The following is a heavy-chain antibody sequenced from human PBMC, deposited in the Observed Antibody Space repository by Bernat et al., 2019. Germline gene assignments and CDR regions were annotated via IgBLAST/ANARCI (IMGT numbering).Heavy chain of an antibody. J-gene: IGHJ4*02. V-gene: IGHV3-30*18. D-gene: IGHD6-6*01. CDR2: ISYDETNK. CDR1: GFTFSSYA. CDR3: AKGGDYSSSGFDY. Sequence: VQLLESGGGLVQPGGSLRLSCAASGFTFSSYAMSWVRQAPGKGLEWVATISYDETNKYYADSVKGRFTISRDNSKNTLSLLMNSLTAEDTAVYYCAKGGDYSSSGFDYWGQGTLVTVSS.